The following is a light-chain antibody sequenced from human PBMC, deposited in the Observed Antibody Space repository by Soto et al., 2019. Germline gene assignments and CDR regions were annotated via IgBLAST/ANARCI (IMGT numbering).Light chain of an antibody. J-gene: IGKJ5*01. CDR3: QQYSNLIT. CDR2: DAS. V-gene: IGKV1-33*01. Sequence: DIQMTQSPSSLSASVGDRVTITCQASQDISNYLNWYQQKPGKAPKLLIYDASNLETGVPSRFSGSGYGTDFTFTISSLQPEDFATYFCQQYSNLITFGQGTRLEIK. CDR1: QDISNY.